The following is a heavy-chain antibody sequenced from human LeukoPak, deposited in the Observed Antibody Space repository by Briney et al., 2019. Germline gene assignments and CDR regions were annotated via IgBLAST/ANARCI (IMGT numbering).Heavy chain of an antibody. Sequence: PGGSLKLSCAASGFTFSGSAMHWARQAPGKGLEWVAAIRYDGSNEYYPDSVKGRFTISRDNSKNTLYLQMNSLRAEDTAVYYCAEIGLTRAFDLWGQGTMVTVSS. D-gene: IGHD3-9*01. V-gene: IGHV3-30*04. J-gene: IGHJ3*01. CDR1: GFTFSGSA. CDR3: AEIGLTRAFDL. CDR2: IRYDGSNE.